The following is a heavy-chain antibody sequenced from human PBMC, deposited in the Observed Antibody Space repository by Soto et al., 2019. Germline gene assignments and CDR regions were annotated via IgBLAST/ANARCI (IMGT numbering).Heavy chain of an antibody. V-gene: IGHV5-10-1*01. CDR1: GNSFTSHC. J-gene: IGHJ6*02. CDR2: IDPSDSYT. CDR3: ARLSYYNYGMDV. Sequence: GESLKISCKGSGNSFTSHCISWLRQMPGKGLEWMGRIDPSDSYTNYSPSFKGHVTISVDKSITTAYLQWSSLKASDTAMYYCARLSYYNYGMDVWGQGTTVTVSS.